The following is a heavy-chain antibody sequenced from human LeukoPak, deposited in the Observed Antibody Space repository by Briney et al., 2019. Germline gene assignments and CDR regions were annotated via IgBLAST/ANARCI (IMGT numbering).Heavy chain of an antibody. Sequence: SETLSLTCAVYGGSFSGYYWSWIRQPPGKGLEWIGYIYYSGSTNYNPSLKSRVTISVDTSRNQFSLKLSSVTAADTAVYYCARHDSGYDSFDYWGQGTLVTVSS. CDR3: ARHDSGYDSFDY. CDR2: IYYSGST. J-gene: IGHJ4*02. V-gene: IGHV4-59*08. D-gene: IGHD5-12*01. CDR1: GGSFSGYY.